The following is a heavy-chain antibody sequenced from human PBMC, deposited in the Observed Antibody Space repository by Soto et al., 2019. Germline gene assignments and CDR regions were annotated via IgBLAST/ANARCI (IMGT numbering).Heavy chain of an antibody. CDR1: GFTFSSYL. J-gene: IGHJ3*02. CDR2: INSDGSSI. V-gene: IGHV3-74*01. CDR3: AGTTTTNYYDSSGADAFDI. Sequence: PGGSLRLSCAASGFTFSSYLMHWVRQAPGKGLVWVSRINSDGSSISYADSVKGRFTISRDNAKNTLYLQMNSLRVEDTAVYYCAGTTTTNYYDSSGADAFDIWGQGTMVTVSS. D-gene: IGHD3-22*01.